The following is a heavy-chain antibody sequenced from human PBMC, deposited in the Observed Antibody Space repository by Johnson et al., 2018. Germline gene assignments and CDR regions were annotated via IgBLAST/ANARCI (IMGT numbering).Heavy chain of an antibody. J-gene: IGHJ6*03. CDR2: IWYDGSNK. CDR3: ARGVGLRPYMDV. Sequence: QVQLQESGGGLVQPGRSLRLSCAASGFTFSSYGMHWVRQAPGKGLEWVAVIWYDGSNKYYADSVKGRFTISRDTAKNSLYLQMNSLRAEDSAVYYCARGVGLRPYMDVWGKGTTVTVSS. CDR1: GFTFSSYG. D-gene: IGHD1-26*01. V-gene: IGHV3-33*01.